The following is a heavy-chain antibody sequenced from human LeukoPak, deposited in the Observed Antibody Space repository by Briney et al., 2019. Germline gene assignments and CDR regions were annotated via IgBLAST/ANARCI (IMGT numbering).Heavy chain of an antibody. D-gene: IGHD1-26*01. CDR2: IYHSGST. CDR1: GGSISSYY. V-gene: IGHV4-59*12. Sequence: SETLSLTCTVSGGSISSYYWSWIRQPPGKGLEWIGYIYHSGSTYYNPSLKSRVTISVDRSKNQFSLKLSSVTAADTAVYYCARARVRGSYYPHYFDYWGQGTLVTVSS. J-gene: IGHJ4*02. CDR3: ARARVRGSYYPHYFDY.